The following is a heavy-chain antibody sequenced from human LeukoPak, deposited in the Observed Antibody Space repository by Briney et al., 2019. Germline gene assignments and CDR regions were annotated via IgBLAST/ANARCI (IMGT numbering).Heavy chain of an antibody. CDR1: GGSISSYY. CDR2: IYTSGST. D-gene: IGHD1-7*01. Sequence: SETLSLTCTVSGGSISSYYWSRIRQPPGKGLEWIGYIYTSGSTNYNPSLKSRVTISVDTSKNQFSLKLSSVTAADTAVYYCAGGTTIFAFDIWGQGTMVTVSS. V-gene: IGHV4-4*09. J-gene: IGHJ3*02. CDR3: AGGTTIFAFDI.